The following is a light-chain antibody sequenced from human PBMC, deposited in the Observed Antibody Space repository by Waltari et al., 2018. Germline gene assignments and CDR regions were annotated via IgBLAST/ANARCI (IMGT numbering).Light chain of an antibody. Sequence: QSALPQPASVSGSPGQSLTISCTGTSSDICGYNSASWYQHHPGKAPQLMIYEVTKRPSGVSYRFSGSKSGNTASLTISGLQAEDEANYFCSSYTSTSTLDVFGGGTKLTVL. V-gene: IGLV2-14*01. CDR1: SSDICGYNS. CDR2: EVT. J-gene: IGLJ2*01. CDR3: SSYTSTSTLDV.